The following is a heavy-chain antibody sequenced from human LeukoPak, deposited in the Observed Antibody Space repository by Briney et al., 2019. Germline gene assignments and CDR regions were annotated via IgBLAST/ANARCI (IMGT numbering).Heavy chain of an antibody. CDR3: ARDGGGLCSSTSCYTNWFDP. V-gene: IGHV1-18*01. J-gene: IGHJ5*02. CDR2: ISAYNGNT. Sequence: GASVKVSCKASGYTFTSYGINWVRQAPGQGLEWMGWISAYNGNTNYAQKLQGRVTMTTDTSTSTAYMELRSLRSDDTAVYYCARDGGGLCSSTSCYTNWFDPWGQGTLVTVSS. CDR1: GYTFTSYG. D-gene: IGHD2-2*01.